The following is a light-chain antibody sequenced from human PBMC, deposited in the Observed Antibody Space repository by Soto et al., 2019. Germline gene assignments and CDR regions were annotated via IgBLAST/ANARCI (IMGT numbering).Light chain of an antibody. Sequence: DIQMTQSPSTLSGSVGDRVTITCRASQTISSWLAWYQQKPGKAPKLLIYKASTLKSGVPSRFSGSGSGTDFTLTISSLQPEDTATYYCQQFDNLPRTFGGGTKVEIK. CDR2: KAS. CDR1: QTISSW. CDR3: QQFDNLPRT. J-gene: IGKJ4*01. V-gene: IGKV1-5*03.